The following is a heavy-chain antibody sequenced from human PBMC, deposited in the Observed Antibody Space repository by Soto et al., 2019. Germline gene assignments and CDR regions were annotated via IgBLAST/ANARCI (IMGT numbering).Heavy chain of an antibody. CDR1: GYTFTSYD. J-gene: IGHJ3*02. CDR2: MNPNSGNT. D-gene: IGHD4-17*01. Sequence: ASVKVSCKASGYTFTSYDINWVRQATGQGLEWMGWMNPNSGNTGYAQKFQGRVTMTRNTSISTAYMELSSLRSEDTAVYYCARAGYGDYADAFDIWGQGTMVTVSS. V-gene: IGHV1-8*01. CDR3: ARAGYGDYADAFDI.